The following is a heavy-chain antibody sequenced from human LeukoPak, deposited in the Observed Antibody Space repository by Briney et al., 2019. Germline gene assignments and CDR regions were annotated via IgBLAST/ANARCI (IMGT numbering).Heavy chain of an antibody. Sequence: PGGSLRLSCAASGFTFGSYAMSWVRQAPGKGLEWVSAISGSGGSTYYADSVKGRFTISRDNSKNTLYLQMNSLRAEDTAEYYCAKDGDGYNSHFDYWGQGTLVTVSS. CDR3: AKDGDGYNSHFDY. V-gene: IGHV3-23*01. CDR1: GFTFGSYA. J-gene: IGHJ4*02. CDR2: ISGSGGST. D-gene: IGHD5-24*01.